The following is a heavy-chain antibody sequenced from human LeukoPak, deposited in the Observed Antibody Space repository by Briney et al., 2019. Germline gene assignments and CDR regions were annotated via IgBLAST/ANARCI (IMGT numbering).Heavy chain of an antibody. CDR1: GFTFSSYE. CDR2: ISSSGSTI. Sequence: GGSLRLSCAASGFTFSSYEMNWVRQAPGKGLEWVSYISSSGSTIYYADSVKGRFTISRDNAKSSLYLQMNSLRVEDTAVYYCARLGRSDWYGWGQGTLVTVSS. CDR3: ARLGRSDWYG. V-gene: IGHV3-48*03. J-gene: IGHJ4*02. D-gene: IGHD6-19*01.